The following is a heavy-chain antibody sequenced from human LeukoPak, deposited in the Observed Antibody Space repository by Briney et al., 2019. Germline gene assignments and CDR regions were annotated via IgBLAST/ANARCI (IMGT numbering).Heavy chain of an antibody. J-gene: IGHJ4*02. CDR3: ARLSLLWFSEPQDY. CDR1: GGSISSRSYY. Sequence: SETLSLTCTVSGGSISSRSYYWGWIRQPPGKGLEWIGSIYYSGSTYYNPSLKSRVTISVDTSKNQFSLKLGSVTAADTAVYYCARLSLLWFSEPQDYWGQGTLVTVSS. V-gene: IGHV4-39*01. CDR2: IYYSGST. D-gene: IGHD3-10*01.